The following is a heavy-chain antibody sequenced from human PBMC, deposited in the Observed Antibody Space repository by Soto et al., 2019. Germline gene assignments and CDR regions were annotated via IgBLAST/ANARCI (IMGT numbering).Heavy chain of an antibody. D-gene: IGHD3-22*01. CDR3: ARVNYYDSSGHAPFDY. V-gene: IGHV3-13*01. J-gene: IGHJ4*02. Sequence: GESLKISCAASGFTFSSYDMHWVRQATGKGLEWVSAIGTAGDTYYPGSVKGRFTISRENAKNSLYLQMNSLRAEDTAVYYCARVNYYDSSGHAPFDYWGQGTLVTVSS. CDR1: GFTFSSYD. CDR2: IGTAGDT.